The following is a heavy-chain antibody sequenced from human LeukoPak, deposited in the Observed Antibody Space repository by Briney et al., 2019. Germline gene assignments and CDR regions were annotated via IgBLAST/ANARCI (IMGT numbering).Heavy chain of an antibody. CDR2: VSYDGTNK. CDR3: AKGRYYGDYAN. V-gene: IGHV3-30*18. Sequence: GGSLRLSCAASGFTFTSTGMHWVRQAPGKGLEWLAVVSYDGTNKYYADSVKGRFTVSRDNSKNTAYLQMNSLRVEDTAPYYCAKGRYYGDYANWGQGTLVTVSA. D-gene: IGHD4-17*01. CDR1: GFTFTSTG. J-gene: IGHJ4*02.